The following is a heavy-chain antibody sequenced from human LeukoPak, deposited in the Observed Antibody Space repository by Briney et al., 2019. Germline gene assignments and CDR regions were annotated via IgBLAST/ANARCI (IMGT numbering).Heavy chain of an antibody. V-gene: IGHV1-2*02. D-gene: IGHD5-18*01. J-gene: IGHJ6*03. CDR2: INPNSGGT. Sequence: GASVKVSCKASGYTFTGYYMHWVRQAPGQGLEWMGWINPNSGGTNYAQKFQGRVTMTRDTSISTAYMELSRLRSDDTAVYYCARDVDTAMVSPATNYYYYYMDVWGKGTTVTVSS. CDR3: ARDVDTAMVSPATNYYYYYMDV. CDR1: GYTFTGYY.